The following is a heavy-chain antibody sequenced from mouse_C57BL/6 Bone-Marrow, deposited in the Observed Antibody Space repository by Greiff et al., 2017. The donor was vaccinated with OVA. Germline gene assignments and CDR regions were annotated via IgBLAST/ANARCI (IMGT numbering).Heavy chain of an antibody. Sequence: VQLQQSGAELVRPGASVTLSCKASGYTFTDYEMHWVKQTPVHGLEWIGAIDPETGGTAYNQKFKGKAILTAVKSSSTAYMELRSLTSADSAVYYCTRGYSNYYAMDYWGQGTSVTVSS. CDR2: IDPETGGT. CDR1: GYTFTDYE. J-gene: IGHJ4*01. CDR3: TRGYSNYYAMDY. V-gene: IGHV1-15*01. D-gene: IGHD2-5*01.